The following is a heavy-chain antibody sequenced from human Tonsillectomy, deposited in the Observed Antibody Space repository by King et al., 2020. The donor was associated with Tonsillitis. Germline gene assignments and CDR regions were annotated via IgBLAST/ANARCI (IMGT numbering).Heavy chain of an antibody. D-gene: IGHD3-22*01. CDR3: AKESASALRLFPFDY. Sequence: VQLVESGGGLAQPGRSLRLSCAASGFTFDNYAMHWVRQAPGKGLEWVSGINWNSGTIAYADSVKGRFTISRDNAKNSLYLQMNSLRAEDTALYYCAKESASALRLFPFDYWGQGTLVTVSS. J-gene: IGHJ4*02. V-gene: IGHV3-9*01. CDR2: INWNSGTI. CDR1: GFTFDNYA.